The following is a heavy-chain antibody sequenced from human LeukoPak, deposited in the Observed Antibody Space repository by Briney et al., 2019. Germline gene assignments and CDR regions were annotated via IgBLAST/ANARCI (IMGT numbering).Heavy chain of an antibody. CDR3: ARRGSHYYYYYYRDF. J-gene: IGHJ6*03. CDR2: IIPIFGTA. V-gene: IGHV1-69*05. Sequence: SVKVSCKASGGTFSSYAISWVRQAPGQGLEWMGGIIPIFGTANYAQKFQGRVTITTDESTSTAYMELSSLRSEDKAVYYCARRGSHYYYYYYRDFWGKGPTATVS. D-gene: IGHD3-16*01. CDR1: GGTFSSYA.